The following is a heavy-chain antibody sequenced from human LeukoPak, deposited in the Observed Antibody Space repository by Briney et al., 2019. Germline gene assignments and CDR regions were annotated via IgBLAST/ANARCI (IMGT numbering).Heavy chain of an antibody. V-gene: IGHV1-69*02. CDR3: ARHDYDFWSGYHYYMDV. J-gene: IGHJ6*03. CDR2: IIPILGIA. Sequence: SVKVSCKASGGAFSSYTISWVRQAPGQGLEWMGRIIPILGIANYAQKFQGRVTITADKSTSTAYMELSSLRSEDTAVYYCARHDYDFWSGYHYYMDVWGKGTTVTVSS. CDR1: GGAFSSYT. D-gene: IGHD3-3*01.